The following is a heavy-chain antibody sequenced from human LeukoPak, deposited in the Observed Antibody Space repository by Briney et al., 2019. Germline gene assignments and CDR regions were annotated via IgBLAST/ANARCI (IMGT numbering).Heavy chain of an antibody. CDR1: GYTLTEFS. J-gene: IGHJ3*02. Sequence: ASVRVSSTVSGYTLTEFSMHWVRQAPGEGVERMGGFDPEDGETIYAQKFQGRVTMTEDTSTDTAYMELSSLRSEDTAVYYCARDMTSSGYYSPGAFDIWGQGTMVTVSS. CDR2: FDPEDGET. D-gene: IGHD3-22*01. V-gene: IGHV1-24*01. CDR3: ARDMTSSGYYSPGAFDI.